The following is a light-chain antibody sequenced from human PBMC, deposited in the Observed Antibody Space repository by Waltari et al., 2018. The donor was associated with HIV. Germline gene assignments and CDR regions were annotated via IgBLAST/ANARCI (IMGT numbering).Light chain of an antibody. V-gene: IGLV7-46*01. CDR3: VIWHSSAWV. J-gene: IGLJ3*02. CDR2: DTT. CDR1: TGPVTSTHY. Sequence: QAVVTQEPSLTVSPGGTVTLACGSSTGPVTSTHYTYWVQQRPGQAPRTLIYDTTNTHSWTPARFSGSLVGGKAALTLSGAQSEDEADYYCVIWHSSAWVFGGGTKLTVL.